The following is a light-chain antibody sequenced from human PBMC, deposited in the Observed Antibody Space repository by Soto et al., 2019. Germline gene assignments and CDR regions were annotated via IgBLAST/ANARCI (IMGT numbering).Light chain of an antibody. Sequence: EIVLTQSPGTLSLSPGERATLSCRASQSVSSSYLAWYQQKPGQAPRLLIHGASSRATGIPDRFSGSGSGTDFTLTTSRLEPEDFAVYYCQQYGSSPLTFGPGTKVDIK. CDR1: QSVSSSY. CDR3: QQYGSSPLT. V-gene: IGKV3-20*01. J-gene: IGKJ3*01. CDR2: GAS.